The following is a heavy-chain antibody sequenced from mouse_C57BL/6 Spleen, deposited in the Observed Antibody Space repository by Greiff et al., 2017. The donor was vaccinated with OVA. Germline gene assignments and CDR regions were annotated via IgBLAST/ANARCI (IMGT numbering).Heavy chain of an antibody. CDR2: INPGSGGT. CDR1: GYAFTNYL. J-gene: IGHJ3*01. V-gene: IGHV1-54*01. CDR3: ARRTGTEGFAY. D-gene: IGHD4-1*01. Sequence: QVQLQQSGAELVRPGTSVKVSCKASGYAFTNYLIEWVKQRPGQGLEWIGVINPGSGGTNYNEKFKGKATLTADKSSSTAYMQLSSLTSEDSAVYFCARRTGTEGFAYWGQGTLVTVSA.